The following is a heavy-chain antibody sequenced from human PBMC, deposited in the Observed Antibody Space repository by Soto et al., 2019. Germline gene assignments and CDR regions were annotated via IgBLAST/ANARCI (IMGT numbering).Heavy chain of an antibody. V-gene: IGHV6-1*01. J-gene: IGHJ6*02. Sequence: SQTLSLTCAISGDSVSSNSAAWNWIRQSPSRGLEWLGRTYYRSKWYNDYAVSVKSRITINPDTSKNQFSLQLNSVTPEDTAVYYCAREQWLVRALDYYYYGMDVWGQGTTVTVSS. CDR2: TYYRSKWYN. CDR1: GDSVSSNSAA. D-gene: IGHD6-19*01. CDR3: AREQWLVRALDYYYYGMDV.